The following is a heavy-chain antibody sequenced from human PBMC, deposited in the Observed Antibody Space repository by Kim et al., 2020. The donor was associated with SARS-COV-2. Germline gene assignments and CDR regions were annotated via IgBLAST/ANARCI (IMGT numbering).Heavy chain of an antibody. Sequence: GGSLRLSCVASEFTLSSYWMHWVRQAPGKGLVWVSRINSDGSSTSYADSVKGRFTISRDNAKNTLYLQMNSLRAEDTAVYYCARDPYGSGGSYYGLDVWGQGTTVSVSS. J-gene: IGHJ6*02. CDR1: EFTLSSYW. CDR3: ARDPYGSGGSYYGLDV. CDR2: INSDGSST. D-gene: IGHD3-10*01. V-gene: IGHV3-74*01.